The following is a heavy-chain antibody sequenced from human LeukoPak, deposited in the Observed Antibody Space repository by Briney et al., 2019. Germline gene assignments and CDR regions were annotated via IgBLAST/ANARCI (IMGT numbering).Heavy chain of an antibody. Sequence: SETLSLTCTVSGGSISSYYWSWIRQPPGKGLEWIGYIYYSGSTNYNPSLKSRVTISVDTSKSQFSLKLSSVTAADTAVYYCATDSSGYSGDAFDIWGQGTMVTVSS. CDR2: IYYSGST. D-gene: IGHD3-22*01. V-gene: IGHV4-59*01. J-gene: IGHJ3*02. CDR3: ATDSSGYSGDAFDI. CDR1: GGSISSYY.